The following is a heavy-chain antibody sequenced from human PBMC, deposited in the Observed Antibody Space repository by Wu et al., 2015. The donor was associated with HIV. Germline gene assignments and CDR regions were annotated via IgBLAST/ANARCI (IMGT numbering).Heavy chain of an antibody. Sequence: QVQLVQSGAEVKKPGSSVKVSCKASGGTFSSYAISWVRQAPGQGLEWMGRIIPIFGTANYAQKFQGRVTITADESTSTAYMELSSLRSEDTAVYYCARARRGIAVAGTYDAFDIWGQGTMVTVSS. J-gene: IGHJ3*02. V-gene: IGHV1-69*13. CDR1: GGTFSSYA. CDR2: IIPIFGTA. CDR3: ARARRGIAVAGTYDAFDI. D-gene: IGHD6-19*01.